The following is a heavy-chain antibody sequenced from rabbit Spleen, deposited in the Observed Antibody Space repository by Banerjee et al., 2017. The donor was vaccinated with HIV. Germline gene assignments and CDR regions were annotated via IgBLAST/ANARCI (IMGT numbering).Heavy chain of an antibody. CDR1: GVSFSSSSY. Sequence: QSLEESGGDLVKPGASLTLTCTASGVSFSSSSYMCWVRQAPGKGLEWIACIDSGSSGFAYFATWAKGRFTCSKTSSTTVTLEMTRLTAANTATYFGARDTSSSFASYGMDLWGQGTLVTVS. CDR2: IDSGSSGFA. D-gene: IGHD1-1*01. V-gene: IGHV1S40*01. CDR3: ARDTSSSFASYGMDL. J-gene: IGHJ6*01.